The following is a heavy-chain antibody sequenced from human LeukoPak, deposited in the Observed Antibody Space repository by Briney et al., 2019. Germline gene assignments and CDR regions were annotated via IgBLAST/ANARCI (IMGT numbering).Heavy chain of an antibody. D-gene: IGHD1-14*01. CDR2: IYYSGTT. Sequence: SDTLSLTCTVSGASISSYYWSWLRQTPGKGLEWIGYIYYSGTTNYNPSFQRRVTISVDVSKNQFSLHLRSVTPDDTAVYYCARVSLPEAGGTWFDPWGQGTLVTVSS. CDR1: GASISSYY. CDR3: ARVSLPEAGGTWFDP. J-gene: IGHJ5*02. V-gene: IGHV4-59*12.